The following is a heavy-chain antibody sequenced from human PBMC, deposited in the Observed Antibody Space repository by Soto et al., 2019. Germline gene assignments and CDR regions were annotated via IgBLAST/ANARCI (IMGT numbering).Heavy chain of an antibody. CDR1: GGSISSGGYY. J-gene: IGHJ6*02. D-gene: IGHD2-21*02. Sequence: SETLSLTCTVSGGSISSGGYYWSWIRQHPGKGLEWIGYIYYSGSTYYNPSLKSRVTISVDTSKNQFSLKLSSVTAADTAVYYCARGAYCGGDCYSDYYYGMDVWGQGTTVTVSS. V-gene: IGHV4-31*03. CDR3: ARGAYCGGDCYSDYYYGMDV. CDR2: IYYSGST.